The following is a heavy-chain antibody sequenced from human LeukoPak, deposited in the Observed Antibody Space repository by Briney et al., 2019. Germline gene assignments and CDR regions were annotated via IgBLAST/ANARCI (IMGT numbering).Heavy chain of an antibody. CDR3: ARDRHGSGTYNYYGMDV. V-gene: IGHV1-46*01. CDR2: IXXSGGST. D-gene: IGHD3-10*01. J-gene: IGHJ6*02. Sequence: IXXSGGSTSYAQKFQGRVTITRDTSTSTVYMEVSSLRSEDTAVYYCARDRHGSGTYNYYGMDVWGQGTTVTVSS.